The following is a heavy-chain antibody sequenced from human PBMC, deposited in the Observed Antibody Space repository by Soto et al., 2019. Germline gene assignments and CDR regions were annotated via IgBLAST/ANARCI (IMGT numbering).Heavy chain of an antibody. CDR2: ISSGGSSI. J-gene: IGHJ6*02. V-gene: IGHV3-11*01. Sequence: GGIRKTTGKGLEWVSYISSGGSSIYYADSVKGRFTISRDNAKNSLYLQMNSLRAEDTAVYYCVRDVNIVVVPASYAMDVWGQRTTVP. D-gene: IGHD2-2*01. CDR3: VRDVNIVVVPASYAMDV.